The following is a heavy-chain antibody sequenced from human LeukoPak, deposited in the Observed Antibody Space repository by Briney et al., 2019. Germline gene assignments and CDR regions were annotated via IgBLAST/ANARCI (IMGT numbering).Heavy chain of an antibody. Sequence: PSETLSLTCTASGGSISSYYWSWIRQPPGKGLEWIGYIYYSGSTNYNPSLKSRVTISVDTSKNQFSLKLSSVTAADTAVYYCAAKYYYDSSGLDYWGQGTLVTVSS. CDR2: IYYSGST. J-gene: IGHJ4*02. V-gene: IGHV4-59*01. CDR3: AAKYYYDSSGLDY. D-gene: IGHD3-22*01. CDR1: GGSISSYY.